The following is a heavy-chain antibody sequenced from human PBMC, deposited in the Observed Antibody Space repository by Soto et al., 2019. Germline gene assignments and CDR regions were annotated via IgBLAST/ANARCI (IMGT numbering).Heavy chain of an antibody. CDR3: ARVVPGADHLFYYGMDV. V-gene: IGHV1-69*12. Sequence: QVQLVQSGAEVQKPGSSVKVSCKASGGTFSSYAISWVRQAPGKGLEWKGGIIPIFATANYAQKFQGRVTMTADEPTSTAHMKLSSQRSEDTDVYYCARVVPGADHLFYYGMDVWGQGTTVTDS. J-gene: IGHJ6*02. D-gene: IGHD2-2*01. CDR1: GGTFSSYA. CDR2: IIPIFATA.